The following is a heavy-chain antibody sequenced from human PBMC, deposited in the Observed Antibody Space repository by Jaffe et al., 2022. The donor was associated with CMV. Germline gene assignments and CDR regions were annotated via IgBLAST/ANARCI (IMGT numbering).Heavy chain of an antibody. CDR2: IYPGDSDT. CDR1: GYSFTSYW. Sequence: EVQLVQSGAEVKKPGESLKISCKGSGYSFTSYWIGWVRQMPGKGLEWMGIIYPGDSDTRYSPSFQGQVTISADKSISTAYLQWSSLKASDTAMYYCARPSGRLVSGSFYDAFDIWGQGTMVTVSS. CDR3: ARPSGRLVSGSFYDAFDI. V-gene: IGHV5-51*01. D-gene: IGHD1-26*01. J-gene: IGHJ3*02.